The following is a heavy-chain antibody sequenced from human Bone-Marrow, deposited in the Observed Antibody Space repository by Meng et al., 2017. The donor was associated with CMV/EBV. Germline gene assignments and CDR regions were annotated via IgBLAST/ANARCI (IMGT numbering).Heavy chain of an antibody. CDR1: GFTFSSYA. D-gene: IGHD3-22*01. J-gene: IGHJ4*02. V-gene: IGHV3-30-3*01. Sequence: GESLKISCAASGFTFSSYAMHWVRQAPGKGLEWVAVISYDGSNKYYADSVKGRFTISRDNSKNTLYLQMNSLRAEDTAVYYCARDLGDSSGYYYGFDYWGQGTLVTVSS. CDR3: ARDLGDSSGYYYGFDY. CDR2: ISYDGSNK.